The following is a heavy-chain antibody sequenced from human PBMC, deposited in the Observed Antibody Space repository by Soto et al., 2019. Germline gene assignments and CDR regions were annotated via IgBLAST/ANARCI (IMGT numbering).Heavy chain of an antibody. CDR1: GYTLTELS. Sequence: ASVKVSCKVSGYTLTELSMHWVRQAPGKGLEWMGGFDPEDGETIYAQKFQGRVTMTEDTSTDTAYMELSSLRSEDTAVYYCATVGHTGSVATMRSSRKYYFDYWGQGTLVTVSS. V-gene: IGHV1-24*01. CDR3: ATVGHTGSVATMRSSRKYYFDY. CDR2: FDPEDGET. D-gene: IGHD5-12*01. J-gene: IGHJ4*02.